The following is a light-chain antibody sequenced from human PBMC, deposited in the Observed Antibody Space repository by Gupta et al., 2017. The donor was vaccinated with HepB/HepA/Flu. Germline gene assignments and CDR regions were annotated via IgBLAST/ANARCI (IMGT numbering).Light chain of an antibody. Sequence: QSALTQPASVSGSPAPSITISCTGTSNDIGYYTHVSWYQQYPGKAPKVIIYEVSQRPAGIATRFSGSKSGNTASLTISGRQAEDETDYYCSADGRGNAWVFGGGTRLTVL. CDR2: EVS. J-gene: IGLJ3*02. CDR3: SADGRGNAWV. V-gene: IGLV2-23*02. CDR1: SNDIGYYTH.